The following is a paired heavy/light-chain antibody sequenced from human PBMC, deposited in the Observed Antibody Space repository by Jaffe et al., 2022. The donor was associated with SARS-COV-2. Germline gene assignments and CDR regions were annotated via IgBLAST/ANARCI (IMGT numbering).Heavy chain of an antibody. V-gene: IGHV4-4*07. D-gene: IGHD2-2*01. CDR1: GGSISSYY. Sequence: QVQLQESGPGLVKPSETLSLTCTVSGGSISSYYWSWIRQPAGKGLEWIGRIYTSGSTNYNPSLKSRVTMSVDTSKNQFSLKLSSVTAADTAVYYCARDMGYCSSTSCLGRFNWFDPWGQGTLVTVSS. J-gene: IGHJ5*02. CDR2: IYTSGST. CDR3: ARDMGYCSSTSCLGRFNWFDP.
Light chain of an antibody. CDR2: AAS. V-gene: IGKV1D-8*01. Sequence: VIWMTQSPSLLSASTGDRVTISCRMSQGISSYLAWYQQKPGKAPELLIYAASTLQSGVPSRFSGSGSGTDFTLTISCLQSEDFATYYCQQYYSFPRTFGQGTKVEIK. J-gene: IGKJ1*01. CDR1: QGISSY. CDR3: QQYYSFPRT.